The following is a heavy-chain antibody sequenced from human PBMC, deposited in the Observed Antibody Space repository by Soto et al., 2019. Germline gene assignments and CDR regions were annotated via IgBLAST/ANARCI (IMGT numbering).Heavy chain of an antibody. Sequence: GGSLRLSCAASGFTFSSYAMSWVRQAPGKGLEWVSAISGSGGSTYYAESVKGRFTISRDNSKNTLYLQMNSLSSEDSAVYYCAKAQPYYYDSSGYLAAFDIWGQGTMVTVSS. CDR2: ISGSGGST. D-gene: IGHD3-22*01. CDR1: GFTFSSYA. J-gene: IGHJ3*02. V-gene: IGHV3-23*01. CDR3: AKAQPYYYDSSGYLAAFDI.